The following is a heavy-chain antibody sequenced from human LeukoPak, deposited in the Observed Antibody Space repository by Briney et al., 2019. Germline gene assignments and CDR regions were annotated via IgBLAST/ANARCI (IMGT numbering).Heavy chain of an antibody. CDR3: ARGYYGDSDAFDI. Sequence: SQTLSLTFTVSGGSISSGSYYWSWIRQPAGKGLEWIGRIYTSGSTNYNPSLKSRVTISVDTSKNQFSLKLSSVTAADTAVYYCARGYYGDSDAFDIWGQGTMVTVSS. J-gene: IGHJ3*02. CDR2: IYTSGST. V-gene: IGHV4-61*02. D-gene: IGHD4-17*01. CDR1: GGSISSGSYY.